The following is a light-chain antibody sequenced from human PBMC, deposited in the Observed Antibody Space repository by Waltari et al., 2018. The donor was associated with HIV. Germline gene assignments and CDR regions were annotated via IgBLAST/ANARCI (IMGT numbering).Light chain of an antibody. CDR2: AAS. Sequence: DIQMTQSPSSLSASVGDRVTITCRTSQSISTFLNWYQQKPGKAPKLLIYAASSLQTGVPLRFSGSGSGRDFTLTISRLQPEDFATYYCQHSYRPPFTFGPGPKWISN. J-gene: IGKJ3*01. CDR3: QHSYRPPFT. V-gene: IGKV1-39*01. CDR1: QSISTF.